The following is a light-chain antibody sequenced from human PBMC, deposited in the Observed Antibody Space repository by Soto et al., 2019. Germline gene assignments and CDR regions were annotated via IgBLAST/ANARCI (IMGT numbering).Light chain of an antibody. J-gene: IGKJ5*01. Sequence: EVVMAQSPATLSVSPGGRATPSCRASESVSRNLAWYQQKPGQAPRLLIYDASKRATGIPDRFSGGGSGTEFTLTISRLQSEDFVVYYCQKYNSWPPITVGQGTRLEIK. CDR2: DAS. V-gene: IGKV3-15*01. CDR3: QKYNSWPPIT. CDR1: ESVSRN.